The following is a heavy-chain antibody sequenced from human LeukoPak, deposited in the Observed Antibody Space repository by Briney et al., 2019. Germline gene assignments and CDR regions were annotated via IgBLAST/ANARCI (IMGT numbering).Heavy chain of an antibody. CDR1: GGSISSYY. V-gene: IGHV4-59*01. CDR2: IYYSGST. J-gene: IGHJ6*03. Sequence: SETLSLTCTVSGGSISSYYWSWIRQPPGKGLEWIGYIYYSGSTNYNPSLKSRVTISVDTSKNQFSLKLSSVTAADTAVYYCARGGEGTVTTQWRPSSWGYYYYMDVWGKGTTVTVSS. D-gene: IGHD4-17*01. CDR3: ARGGEGTVTTQWRPSSWGYYYYMDV.